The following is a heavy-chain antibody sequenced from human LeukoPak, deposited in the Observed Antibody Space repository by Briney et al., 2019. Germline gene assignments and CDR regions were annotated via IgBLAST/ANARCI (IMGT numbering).Heavy chain of an antibody. CDR3: ARGGSSIQLWGTHDY. CDR2: IYCSGST. Sequence: PSETLSLTCTVSGGSISSYYWSWIRQPPGKGLEWIGYIYCSGSTNYNPSLKSRVTISVDTSKNQFSLKLSSVTAADTAVYYCARGGSSIQLWGTHDYWGQGTLVTVSS. CDR1: GGSISSYY. D-gene: IGHD5-18*01. V-gene: IGHV4-59*01. J-gene: IGHJ4*02.